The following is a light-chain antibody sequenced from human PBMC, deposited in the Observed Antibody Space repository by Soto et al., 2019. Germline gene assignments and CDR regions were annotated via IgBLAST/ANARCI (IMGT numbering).Light chain of an antibody. CDR3: SSYTTSATLV. CDR2: AVT. V-gene: IGLV2-14*01. J-gene: IGLJ3*02. CDR1: SSDVGSYNS. Sequence: QSALTQPASVSGSPGQSIAISCTGTSSDVGSYNSVSWYQQFPGKAPKLILYAVTNRPSGVSNRFSGSKSGNTASLTISGLQAEDEADYFCSSYTTSATLVVGVGTKVTVL.